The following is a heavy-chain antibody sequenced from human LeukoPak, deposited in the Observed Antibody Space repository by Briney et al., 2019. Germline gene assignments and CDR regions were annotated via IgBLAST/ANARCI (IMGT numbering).Heavy chain of an antibody. CDR2: IYSGGST. V-gene: IGHV3-53*01. Sequence: PSETLSLTCTVSGGSISSSSYYWGWIRQPPGKGLEWVSVIYSGGSTYYADSVKGRFTISRDNSKNTLYLQMNSLRAEDTAVYYCARGRRITIFGVVPDPNSDYWGQGTLVTVSS. CDR3: ARGRRITIFGVVPDPNSDY. CDR1: GGSISSSSYY. D-gene: IGHD3-3*01. J-gene: IGHJ4*02.